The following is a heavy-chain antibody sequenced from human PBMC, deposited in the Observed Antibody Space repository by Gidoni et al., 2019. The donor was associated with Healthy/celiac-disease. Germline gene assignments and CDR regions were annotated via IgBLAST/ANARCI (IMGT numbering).Heavy chain of an antibody. V-gene: IGHV3-11*06. CDR3: ARVPDYSNYWFDP. CDR2: ISSSSSYT. Sequence: QVQLVESGGGLVKPGGSLRLSCAASGFPFSDYYMSWIRQAPGKGLEWVSYISSSSSYTNYADSVKGRFTISRDNAKNSLYLQMNSLRAEDTAVYYCARVPDYSNYWFDPWGQGTLVTVSS. D-gene: IGHD4-4*01. J-gene: IGHJ5*02. CDR1: GFPFSDYY.